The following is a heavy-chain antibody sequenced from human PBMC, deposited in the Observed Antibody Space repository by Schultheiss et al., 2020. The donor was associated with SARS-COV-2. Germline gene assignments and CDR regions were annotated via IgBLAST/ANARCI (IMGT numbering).Heavy chain of an antibody. CDR2: IYYSGST. D-gene: IGHD2-2*01. V-gene: IGHV4-39*01. CDR3: GGIVVVPADRTIHDAGEIDI. Sequence: SETLSLTCTVSGCSISSGGYYWSWIRQHPGRGLEWIGSIYYSGSTYYNPSLKSRVTISVDTSKNQFSLKLSSVTAADTAVYYCGGIVVVPADRTIHDAGEIDIWGQGTMVTVSS. CDR1: GCSISSGGYY. J-gene: IGHJ3*02.